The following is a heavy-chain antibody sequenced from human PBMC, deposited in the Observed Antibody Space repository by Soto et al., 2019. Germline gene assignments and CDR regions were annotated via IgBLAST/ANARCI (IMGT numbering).Heavy chain of an antibody. CDR1: GGTFSSYA. D-gene: IGHD6-13*01. V-gene: IGHV1-69*06. J-gene: IGHJ6*02. Sequence: QVQLVQSGAEVKKPGSSVKVSCRASGGTFSSYAISWVRQAPGQGLEWMGGTFPLFGKANYAQTFQGRVTISADKSTSPAYMELSSLTSEDTAVYYCATVDISTWIDGMDVWGQGATVTVSS. CDR3: ATVDISTWIDGMDV. CDR2: TFPLFGKA.